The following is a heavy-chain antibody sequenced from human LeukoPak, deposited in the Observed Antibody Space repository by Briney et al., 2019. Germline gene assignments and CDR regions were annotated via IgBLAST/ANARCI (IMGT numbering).Heavy chain of an antibody. CDR2: MNPNRGNT. J-gene: IGHJ5*02. CDR3: ARGRRYYYDSSGYSEANWFDP. V-gene: IGHV1-8*01. Sequence: ASVKVSCKASGYTFTSYVINWVREATGQGLEWMGWMNPNRGNTGYAQKFQGRVTMTRNTSISTAYMELSSLRSEDTAVYYCARGRRYYYDSSGYSEANWFDPWGQGTLVTVSS. D-gene: IGHD3-22*01. CDR1: GYTFTSYV.